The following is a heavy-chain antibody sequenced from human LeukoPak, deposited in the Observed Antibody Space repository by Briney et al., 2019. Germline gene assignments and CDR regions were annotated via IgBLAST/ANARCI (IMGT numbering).Heavy chain of an antibody. D-gene: IGHD4-23*01. V-gene: IGHV3-23*01. J-gene: IGHJ3*02. CDR3: ARVRSVGGNPHAFNI. CDR1: GFTFSSYA. Sequence: TGGSLRLSCAASGFTFSSYAMSWVRQAPGEGLEWVSAISDSGGSTYYADSVKGRFTISRDNAKNSLYLQMNSLRVENTALYYCARVRSVGGNPHAFNIWGQGTMVTVSS. CDR2: ISDSGGST.